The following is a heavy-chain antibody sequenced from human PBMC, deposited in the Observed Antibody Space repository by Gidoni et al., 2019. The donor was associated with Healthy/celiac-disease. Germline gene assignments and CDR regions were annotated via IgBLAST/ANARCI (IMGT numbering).Heavy chain of an antibody. J-gene: IGHJ6*02. CDR2: VDPEDGET. V-gene: IGHV1-69-2*01. Sequence: EVQLVQSGAEVKKPGATVKISGKVSGYTCNAYYMHWVKQAPGKGLEWMGLVDPEDGETIYAEKFQGRVTITADTSTDTAYMELSSLRSEDTAVYYCATDKPPSSTVAGTRYYYYGMDVWGQGTTVTFSS. D-gene: IGHD6-19*01. CDR3: ATDKPPSSTVAGTRYYYYGMDV. CDR1: GYTCNAYY.